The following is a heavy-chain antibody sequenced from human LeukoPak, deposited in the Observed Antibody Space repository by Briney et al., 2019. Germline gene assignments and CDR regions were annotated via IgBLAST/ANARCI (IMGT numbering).Heavy chain of an antibody. V-gene: IGHV3-48*03. CDR3: AREGDGYNAFDY. CDR1: GFTFSSYE. Sequence: GGSLRLSCAASGFTFSSYEMNWVRQAPGKGLEWVSYISSSGSTIYYADSVKGRFTISRDNAKNSLYLQMNSLRAEDTAVYYCAREGDGYNAFDYWGQGTLVTVSS. D-gene: IGHD5-24*01. J-gene: IGHJ4*02. CDR2: ISSSGSTI.